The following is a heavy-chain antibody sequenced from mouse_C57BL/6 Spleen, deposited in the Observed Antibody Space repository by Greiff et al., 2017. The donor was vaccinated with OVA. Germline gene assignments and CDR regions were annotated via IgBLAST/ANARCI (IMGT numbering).Heavy chain of an antibody. CDR1: GYTFTDYY. Sequence: VQLQQSGPELVKPGASVKISCKASGYTFTDYYMNWVKQSHGKSLEWIGDINPNNGGTSYNQKFKGKATLTVDKSSSTAYMELRSLTSEDSAVYYCARCYGSSPGGWYFDVWGTGTTVTVSS. CDR3: ARCYGSSPGGWYFDV. V-gene: IGHV1-26*01. D-gene: IGHD1-1*01. J-gene: IGHJ1*03. CDR2: INPNNGGT.